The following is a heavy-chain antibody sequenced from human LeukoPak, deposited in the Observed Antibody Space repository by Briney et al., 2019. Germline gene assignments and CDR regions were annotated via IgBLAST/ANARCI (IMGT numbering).Heavy chain of an antibody. Sequence: GGSLRLSCAASGFTFSSYGMHWVRKAPGKGLEWVAVIWYDGSNKYYADSVKGRFTISRDNSKNTLYLQMNSLRAEDTAVYYCARSGIAAAGTSNYKYYFDYWGQGTLVTVSS. CDR1: GFTFSSYG. D-gene: IGHD6-13*01. CDR3: ARSGIAAAGTSNYKYYFDY. CDR2: IWYDGSNK. V-gene: IGHV3-33*01. J-gene: IGHJ4*02.